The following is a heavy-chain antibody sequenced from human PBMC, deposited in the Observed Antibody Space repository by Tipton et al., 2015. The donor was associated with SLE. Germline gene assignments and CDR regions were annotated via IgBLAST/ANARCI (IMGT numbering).Heavy chain of an antibody. CDR2: ISGSGGST. CDR1: GFTFSSYA. Sequence: SLRLSCAASGFTFSSYAMSWVRQAPGKGLEWVSGISGSGGSTYYADSVKGRFTISRDNSKNTLYLQMNSLRAEDTAVYYCAKDDDSSSWYFYYYYGMDVWGQGTTVTVSS. D-gene: IGHD6-13*01. CDR3: AKDDDSSSWYFYYYYGMDV. J-gene: IGHJ6*02. V-gene: IGHV3-23*01.